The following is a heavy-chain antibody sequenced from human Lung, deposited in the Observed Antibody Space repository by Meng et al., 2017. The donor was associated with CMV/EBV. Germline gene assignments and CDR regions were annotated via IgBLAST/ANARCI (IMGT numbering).Heavy chain of an antibody. V-gene: IGHV1-46*01. CDR2: INPGGGST. D-gene: IGHD1-26*01. J-gene: IGHJ4*02. CDR3: ARTHVMGGAPPSLDY. CDR1: RSTFTTYS. Sequence: SRSTFTTYSLNWVRPAPGQGLEWMGIINPGGGSTNYAQKFQGRVTMTRDTSTSTVYMELSSLGSEDTAVYYCARTHVMGGAPPSLDYWGQGTLVTVSS.